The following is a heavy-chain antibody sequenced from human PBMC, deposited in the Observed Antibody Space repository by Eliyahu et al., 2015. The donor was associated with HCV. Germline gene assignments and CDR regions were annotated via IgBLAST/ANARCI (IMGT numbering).Heavy chain of an antibody. V-gene: IGHV2-70*15. J-gene: IGHJ5*02. D-gene: IGHD3-10*01. CDR2: IDWDDDK. CDR1: GFSLXTSGMC. CDR3: ARTGYHYASGSFLAWFDT. Sequence: QVTLRESGQALVKSTQTLTLTCPFSGFSLXTSGMCVSWXRQPPGKALEWLARIDWDDDKYYSTSLKTRLTISKDAPKNQVVLTMTNMDPVDTATYFCARTGYHYASGSFLAWFDTWGQGTLVTVSS.